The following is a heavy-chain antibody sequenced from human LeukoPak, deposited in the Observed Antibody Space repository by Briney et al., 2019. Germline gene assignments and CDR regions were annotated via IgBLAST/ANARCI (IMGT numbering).Heavy chain of an antibody. D-gene: IGHD3-22*01. J-gene: IGHJ4*02. CDR2: IFYTGST. V-gene: IGHV4-59*08. CDR1: GGSFTSYY. Sequence: SETLSLTCTVSGGSFTSYYWTWVRQPPGKGLEWVGNIFYTGSTRYGPSLNSRVTISLDTSRSQFSLKLNSVTAADTAIYYCARQPSGYYEKSGYYPYYFDSWGQGTLVTVSS. CDR3: ARQPSGYYEKSGYYPYYFDS.